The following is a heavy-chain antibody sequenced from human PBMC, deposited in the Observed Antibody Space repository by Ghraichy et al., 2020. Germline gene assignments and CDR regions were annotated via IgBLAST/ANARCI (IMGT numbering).Heavy chain of an antibody. CDR3: ARIAVAGTRFDY. CDR1: GGSISSSSYY. Sequence: AETQSLTCTVSGGSISSSSYYWGWIRQPPGKGLEWIGSIYYSGSTYYNPSLKSRVTISVDTSKNQFSLKLSSVTAADTAVYYCARIAVAGTRFDYWGQGTLVTVSS. J-gene: IGHJ4*02. D-gene: IGHD6-19*01. V-gene: IGHV4-39*07. CDR2: IYYSGST.